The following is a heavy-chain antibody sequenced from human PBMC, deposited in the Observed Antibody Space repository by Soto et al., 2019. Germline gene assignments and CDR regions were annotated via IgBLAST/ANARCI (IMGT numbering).Heavy chain of an antibody. CDR1: GGTFSTYT. J-gene: IGHJ3*01. V-gene: IGHV1-69*02. Sequence: QVHLEQSGAEVKKPGSSVKVSCKAAGGTFSTYTLIWVRQAPGQGLEWMGRIIPMLTVTNSAQKFQGRVTLTADKPTSTAFTELTSLTSDDTAVYYCSIGSWSAETFDVWGQGTRVTVSS. CDR3: SIGSWSAETFDV. D-gene: IGHD2-2*01. CDR2: IIPMLTVT.